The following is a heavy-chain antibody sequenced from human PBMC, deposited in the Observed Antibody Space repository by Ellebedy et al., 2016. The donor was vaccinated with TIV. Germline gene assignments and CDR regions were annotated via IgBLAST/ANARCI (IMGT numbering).Heavy chain of an antibody. V-gene: IGHV3-11*04. Sequence: GGSLRLXXAASGFSFSDSYMSWIRQAPGKGLEWVSYISSGGTTIHYADSVKGRFTISRDNAKNSLYLQMNSLRAEDTAVYYCVRDKIVGATIFDYWGQGTLVTVSS. D-gene: IGHD1-26*01. CDR3: VRDKIVGATIFDY. CDR2: ISSGGTTI. J-gene: IGHJ4*02. CDR1: GFSFSDSY.